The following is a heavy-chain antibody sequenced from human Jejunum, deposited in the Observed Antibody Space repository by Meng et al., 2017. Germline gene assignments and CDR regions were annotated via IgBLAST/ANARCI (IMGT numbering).Heavy chain of an antibody. CDR2: INAGIGDT. CDR1: GYTFINNA. J-gene: IGHJ4*02. Sequence: QVQLAQSGAEVKKPGASVKVSCKASGYTFINNALHWMRQAPGQSLEWVGWINAGIGDTKYSQNLQGRVTITRDTSASTTYMELRSLKSEDTATYYCARDRGATYSFDYWGQGTLVTSPQ. CDR3: ARDRGATYSFDY. D-gene: IGHD1-26*01. V-gene: IGHV1-3*01.